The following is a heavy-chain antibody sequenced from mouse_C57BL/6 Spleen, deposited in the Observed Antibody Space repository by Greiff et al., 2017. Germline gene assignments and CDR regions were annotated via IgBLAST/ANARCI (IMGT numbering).Heavy chain of an antibody. J-gene: IGHJ1*03. CDR2: IWSGGST. CDR3: ATISGGYFDV. Sequence: QVQLQQSGPGLVQPSQSLSITCTVSGFSLTSYGVHWVRQSPGQGLEWLGVIWSGGSTDYNAAFISRLSISKDNSKSQVFFKMNSLQADDTAIYYCATISGGYFDVWGTGTTVTVSS. CDR1: GFSLTSYG. V-gene: IGHV2-2*01.